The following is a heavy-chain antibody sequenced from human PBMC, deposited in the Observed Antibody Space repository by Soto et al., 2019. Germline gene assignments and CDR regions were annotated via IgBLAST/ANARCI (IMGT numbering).Heavy chain of an antibody. J-gene: IGHJ4*02. V-gene: IGHV3-23*01. CDR2: ITGSGDTT. Sequence: VQLLESGGGLVQPGGSLRLSCEASGFTFSNRAMSWVRQAPGKGLEWVSVITGSGDTTHYADSVRGRFTTSRDNSKNTLYLSMNSLRTEDTAIYYCARRVVYLGTSWYDCYWGQGTLVTVSS. CDR1: GFTFSNRA. CDR3: ARRVVYLGTSWYDCY. D-gene: IGHD6-13*01.